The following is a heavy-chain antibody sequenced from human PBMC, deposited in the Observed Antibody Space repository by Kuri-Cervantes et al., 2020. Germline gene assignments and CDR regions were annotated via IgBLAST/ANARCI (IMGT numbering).Heavy chain of an antibody. Sequence: GESLKISCAASGFTFSNYNMSWVRQAPGKGLEWVANIKQDGSEKYYVDSVKGRFTISRDNAKNSLYLQMNSLRAEDTAVYYCARDQTGYQSDWGQGTPVTVSS. CDR2: IKQDGSEK. D-gene: IGHD1-1*01. V-gene: IGHV3-7*01. J-gene: IGHJ4*02. CDR3: ARDQTGYQSD. CDR1: GFTFSNYN.